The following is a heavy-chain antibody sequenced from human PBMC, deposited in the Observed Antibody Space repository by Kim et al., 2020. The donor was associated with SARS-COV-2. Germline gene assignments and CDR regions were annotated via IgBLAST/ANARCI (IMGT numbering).Heavy chain of an antibody. CDR1: GGSISSGGYS. Sequence: SETLSLTCAVSGGSISSGGYSWSWIRQPPGKGLEWIGYIYHSGSTYYNPSLKSRVTISVDRSKNQFSLKLISVTAADTAVYYCARGSSSNGIDYWGQGTLVTVSS. J-gene: IGHJ4*02. CDR3: ARGSSSNGIDY. CDR2: IYHSGST. D-gene: IGHD5-18*01. V-gene: IGHV4-30-2*01.